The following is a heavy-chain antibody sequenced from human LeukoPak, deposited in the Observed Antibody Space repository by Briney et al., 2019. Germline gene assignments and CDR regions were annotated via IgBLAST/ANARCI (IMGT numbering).Heavy chain of an antibody. V-gene: IGHV4-30-4*08. Sequence: PSQTLSLTCTVSGGSISSGDYYWSWIRQPPGKGLEWIGYIYYSGSTYYNPSLKSRVTISVDTSKNQFFLKLSSVTAADTAVYYCASWTTVSLNFDYWGQGTLVTVSS. D-gene: IGHD4-11*01. CDR3: ASWTTVSLNFDY. CDR1: GGSISSGDYY. CDR2: IYYSGST. J-gene: IGHJ4*02.